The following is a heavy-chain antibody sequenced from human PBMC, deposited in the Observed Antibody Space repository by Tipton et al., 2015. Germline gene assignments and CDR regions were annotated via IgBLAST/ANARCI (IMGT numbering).Heavy chain of an antibody. CDR1: GFNLSDYH. CDR3: ARLQIMGPFDY. D-gene: IGHD3-16*01. J-gene: IGHJ4*02. Sequence: SLRLSCGASGFNLSDYHMNWIRQAPGKGLEWISYISNSGGITYYADSVKGRFTVSRDNAKNSLYLQMNSLRDEDTAVYYCARLQIMGPFDYWGQGTLVTVSS. V-gene: IGHV3-11*01. CDR2: ISNSGGIT.